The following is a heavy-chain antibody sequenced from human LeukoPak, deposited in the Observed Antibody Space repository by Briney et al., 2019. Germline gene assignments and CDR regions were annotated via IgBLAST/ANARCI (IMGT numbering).Heavy chain of an antibody. CDR1: GFTSSGSA. Sequence: GGSLRLSCAASGFTSSGSAMHWVRQASGKGLEWVGRIRSKANSYATAYAASVKGRFTISRDDSKNTAYLQMNSLKTEDTAVYYCTRGKDYYGSGSYYNWVASDYYYYMDVWGKGTTVTVSS. V-gene: IGHV3-73*01. CDR2: IRSKANSYAT. J-gene: IGHJ6*03. D-gene: IGHD3-10*01. CDR3: TRGKDYYGSGSYYNWVASDYYYYMDV.